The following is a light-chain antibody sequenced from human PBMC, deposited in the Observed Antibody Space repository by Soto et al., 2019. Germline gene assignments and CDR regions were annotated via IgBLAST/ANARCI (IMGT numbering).Light chain of an antibody. V-gene: IGKV3-20*01. CDR1: QTVRNNY. J-gene: IGKJ4*01. CDR2: DAS. Sequence: EFVLTQSPGTLSLSPGERATLSCRASQTVRNNYLAWYQQKPGQAPRLLIYDASSRATGIADRFSGGGSGKGFTITISRLETEEFAVYYCQQFSSYPLTFGGGNKVEIK. CDR3: QQFSSYPLT.